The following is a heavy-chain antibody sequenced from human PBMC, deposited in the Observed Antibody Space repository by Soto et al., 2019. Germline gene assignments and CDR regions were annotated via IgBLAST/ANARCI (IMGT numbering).Heavy chain of an antibody. CDR1: GFPFRAYA. D-gene: IGHD2-21*01. V-gene: IGHV3-23*01. Sequence: EVQVLESGGDLIQPGGSLRLSCAASGFPFRAYAMSWVRQAPGGGLEWVSAISGSGGSTYYADSVKGRFTISRDNSKNTLYLQMNSLRAEDTAVYYCAKEGHIVAPFDYWGQGTLVTVSS. J-gene: IGHJ4*02. CDR3: AKEGHIVAPFDY. CDR2: ISGSGGST.